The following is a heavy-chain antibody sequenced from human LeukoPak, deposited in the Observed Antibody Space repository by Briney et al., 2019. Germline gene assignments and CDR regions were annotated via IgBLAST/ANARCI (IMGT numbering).Heavy chain of an antibody. CDR1: GGSISSYY. Sequence: SETLSLTCTVSGGSISSYYWSWIRQPPGKGLEWIGYIYYSGSTNYNPSLKSRVTISVDTSKNQFSLKLSSVTAADTAVYYCARFEERYGYVSNVWGQGTTVTVSS. CDR3: ARFEERYGYVSNV. V-gene: IGHV4-59*08. CDR2: IYYSGST. D-gene: IGHD5-18*01. J-gene: IGHJ6*02.